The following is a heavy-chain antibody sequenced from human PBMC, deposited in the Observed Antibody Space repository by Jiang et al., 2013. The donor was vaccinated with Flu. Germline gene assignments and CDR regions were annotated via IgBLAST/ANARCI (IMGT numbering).Heavy chain of an antibody. CDR1: GGSISSYY. CDR3: ARHWPYAFDI. J-gene: IGHJ3*02. CDR2: IYYTGST. Sequence: GSGLVKPSETLSLTCTVSGGSISSYYWSWIRQPPGKGLEWVGYIYYTGSTNYNPSLKSRLTISVDTSKNQFSLKLSSVTAADTAVYYCARHWPYAFDIWGQGTMVTVSS. V-gene: IGHV4-59*08.